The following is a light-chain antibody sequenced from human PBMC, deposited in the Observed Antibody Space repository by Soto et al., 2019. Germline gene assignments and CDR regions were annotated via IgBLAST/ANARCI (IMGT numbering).Light chain of an antibody. CDR3: QHSNNWPFT. V-gene: IGKV3-15*01. CDR2: GAS. J-gene: IGKJ2*01. Sequence: EIVMTQSPATLSVSQGERATLSCRASQRVSSNLAWYQQKPGQAPTRLIYGASARATGIPARFSGSGSGTEVTLTISSLQSEDFAVYYCQHSNNWPFTFGQGTKREIK. CDR1: QRVSSN.